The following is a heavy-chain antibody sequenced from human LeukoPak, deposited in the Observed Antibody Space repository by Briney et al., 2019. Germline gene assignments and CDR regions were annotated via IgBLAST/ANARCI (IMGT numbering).Heavy chain of an antibody. Sequence: ASVKVSCKASGGTFSSYAISWVRQAPGQGLEWMGWISAYNGNTNYAQKLQGRVTMTTDTSTSTAYMELRSLRSDDTAVYYCGLLFSFDIWGQGTTVTVSS. CDR1: GGTFSSYA. V-gene: IGHV1-18*01. J-gene: IGHJ3*02. D-gene: IGHD2-21*02. CDR3: GLLFSFDI. CDR2: ISAYNGNT.